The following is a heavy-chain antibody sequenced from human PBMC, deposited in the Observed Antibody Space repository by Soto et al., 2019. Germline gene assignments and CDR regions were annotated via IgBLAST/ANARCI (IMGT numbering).Heavy chain of an antibody. CDR2: IIPIFGTA. Sequence: GASVKVSCKASGGTFSSYAISWVRQAPGQGLEWMGGIIPIFGTANYAQKFQGRVTITADGSTSTAYMELSSLSSEDTAVYYCARDWYSSSSVGDYWGQGTLVTVSS. V-gene: IGHV1-69*13. CDR3: ARDWYSSSSVGDY. D-gene: IGHD6-6*01. J-gene: IGHJ4*02. CDR1: GGTFSSYA.